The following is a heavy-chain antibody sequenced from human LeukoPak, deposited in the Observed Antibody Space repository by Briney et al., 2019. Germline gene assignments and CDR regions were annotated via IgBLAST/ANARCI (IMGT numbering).Heavy chain of an antibody. CDR3: ARHVKHGYNFIDY. J-gene: IGHJ4*02. CDR2: IYYSGST. Sequence: PSETLSLTCTVSGGSISRYYWSWIRQPPGKGLEWIGYIYYSGSTNSNPSLKSRVTISVDTSKNQFSLKLSSVAAADTAVYYCARHVKHGYNFIDYWGQGTLVTVSS. D-gene: IGHD5-24*01. V-gene: IGHV4-59*08. CDR1: GGSISRYY.